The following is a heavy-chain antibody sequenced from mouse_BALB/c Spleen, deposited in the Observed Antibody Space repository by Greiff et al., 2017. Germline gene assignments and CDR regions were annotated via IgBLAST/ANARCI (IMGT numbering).Heavy chain of an antibody. D-gene: IGHD1-1*01. Sequence: EAMLVESGGDLVKPGGSLKLSCAASGFTFSSYGMSWVRQTPDKRLEWVATISSGGSYTYYPDSVKGRFTISRDNAKNTLYLQMSSLKSEDTAMYYCARHYYGSSYEYFDVWGAGTTVTVSS. CDR3: ARHYYGSSYEYFDV. CDR2: ISSGGSYT. J-gene: IGHJ1*01. V-gene: IGHV5-6*01. CDR1: GFTFSSYG.